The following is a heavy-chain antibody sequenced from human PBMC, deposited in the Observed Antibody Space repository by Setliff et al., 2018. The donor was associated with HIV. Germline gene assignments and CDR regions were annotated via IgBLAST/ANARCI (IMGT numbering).Heavy chain of an antibody. CDR3: ARVPPFSGSNFSWYFDL. CDR1: GGFISDHY. Sequence: PSETLSLTCTVSGGFISDHYWSWIRQPPGKGLGWLGSLYHTGSNNYNPSLKSRITVSVDRSKNQFSLKLTSVTAADTALYYCARVPPFSGSNFSWYFDLWGRGTLVTVSS. V-gene: IGHV4-59*11. CDR2: LYHTGSN. J-gene: IGHJ2*01. D-gene: IGHD1-26*01.